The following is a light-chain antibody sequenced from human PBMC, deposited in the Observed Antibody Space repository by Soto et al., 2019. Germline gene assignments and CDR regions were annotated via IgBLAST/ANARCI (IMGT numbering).Light chain of an antibody. J-gene: IGKJ2*01. CDR1: QSVSGY. V-gene: IGKV3-20*01. CDR2: GAS. CDR3: THYGTSVPYT. Sequence: EIVLTQSPATLSLSPEERATLSCRASQSVSGYLAWFQQKPGQAPRLLIYGASSRATGIPDRFSGSGSGTDFTLTITRLEPEDFAVYYCTHYGTSVPYTFGQGTKLEIK.